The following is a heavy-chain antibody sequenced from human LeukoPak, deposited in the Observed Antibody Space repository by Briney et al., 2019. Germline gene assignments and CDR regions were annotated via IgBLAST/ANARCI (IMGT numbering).Heavy chain of an antibody. V-gene: IGHV4-4*07. CDR1: GGSISSSY. Sequence: SETLSLTCTVSGGSISSSYGSWIRQPAGKGLEWIGRIYTSGSTNYNPFLKSRATMSVDTSKNQCSLKLTSVTAADTAVYYCASPRDVVVVVAATAGYFDLWGRGTLVTVSS. CDR2: IYTSGST. D-gene: IGHD2-15*01. J-gene: IGHJ2*01. CDR3: ASPRDVVVVVAATAGYFDL.